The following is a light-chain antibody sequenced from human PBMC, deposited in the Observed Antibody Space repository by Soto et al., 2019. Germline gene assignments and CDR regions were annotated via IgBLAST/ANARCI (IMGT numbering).Light chain of an antibody. Sequence: QSALTQPASVSGSPGQSITISCTGTSSDVGGYNCVSWYQQNPGKAPKLIIYDVSNRPSGVSNRFSGSKSGNTASLTISGLQAEDEADYSCSSFTSSNTLVFGGGTKLTVL. J-gene: IGLJ2*01. CDR1: SSDVGGYNC. CDR3: SSFTSSNTLV. V-gene: IGLV2-14*01. CDR2: DVS.